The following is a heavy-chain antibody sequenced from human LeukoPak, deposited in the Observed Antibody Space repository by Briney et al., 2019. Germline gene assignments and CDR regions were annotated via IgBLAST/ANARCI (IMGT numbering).Heavy chain of an antibody. Sequence: SETLSLTCAVYGGSFSGYYWSWIRQPPGKGLEWIGEINHSGSTNYNPALKSRVTISVDTSKNQFSLKLSSVTAADTAVYYCARVLYYYGSGSFPGFDYWGQGTLVTVSS. CDR3: ARVLYYYGSGSFPGFDY. V-gene: IGHV4-34*01. CDR1: GGSFSGYY. J-gene: IGHJ4*02. CDR2: INHSGST. D-gene: IGHD3-10*01.